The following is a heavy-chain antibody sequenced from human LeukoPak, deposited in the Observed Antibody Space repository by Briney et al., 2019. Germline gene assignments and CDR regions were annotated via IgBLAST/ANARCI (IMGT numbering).Heavy chain of an antibody. CDR2: ISYDGNNK. D-gene: IGHD1-26*01. CDR3: AKERSKVLLWEIDY. Sequence: QSGGSLRLSCAASGFTFSTYAMHWVRQSPGKGLEWVAVISYDGNNKYYADPVKGRSTISRDNSKNTLYLQMNSLRAEDTAVFFCAKERSKVLLWEIDYWGQGTLVTVSS. CDR1: GFTFSTYA. J-gene: IGHJ4*02. V-gene: IGHV3-30*04.